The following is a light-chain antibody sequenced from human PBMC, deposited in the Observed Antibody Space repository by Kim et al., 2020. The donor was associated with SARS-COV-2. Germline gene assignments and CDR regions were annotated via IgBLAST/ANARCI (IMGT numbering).Light chain of an antibody. Sequence: DIQMTQSPSSLSASVGDRVTITCRASQSISSYLNWYQQKPGKAPKLLIYAASSLQSGVPSRFSGSGSGTDFTLTISSLQPEDFATYSGQQTYSTPFTFGGGSKVDIK. CDR1: QSISSY. CDR2: AAS. CDR3: QQTYSTPFT. V-gene: IGKV1-39*01. J-gene: IGKJ4*02.